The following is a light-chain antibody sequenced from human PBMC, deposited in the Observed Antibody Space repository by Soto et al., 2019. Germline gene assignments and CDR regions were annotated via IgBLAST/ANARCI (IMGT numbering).Light chain of an antibody. J-gene: IGKJ4*01. CDR2: GAS. Sequence: EIVMTQSPASLSVSPGERATLSCRASQSVNTNVAWFQQKPGQAPRLLIYGASTRATGIPARFSGSGSGTEFTLTITSLQSEDFVVYYCQQYNTWPPNITFGGGTKVEVK. CDR1: QSVNTN. CDR3: QQYNTWPPNIT. V-gene: IGKV3D-15*01.